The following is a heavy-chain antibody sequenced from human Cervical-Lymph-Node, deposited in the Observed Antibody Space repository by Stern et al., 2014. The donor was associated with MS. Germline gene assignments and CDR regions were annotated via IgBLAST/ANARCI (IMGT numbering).Heavy chain of an antibody. Sequence: VQLLESGAEVKKPGASVKVSCKVSGYTLTELSMHWVRQAPGKGLEWMGGFDPEDGETIYAQKFQGRVTMTEDTSTDTAYMELSSLRSEDTAVYYCATGVAARPDYYYGMDVWGQGTTVTVSS. CDR2: FDPEDGET. J-gene: IGHJ6*02. CDR3: ATGVAARPDYYYGMDV. CDR1: GYTLTELS. V-gene: IGHV1-24*01. D-gene: IGHD6-6*01.